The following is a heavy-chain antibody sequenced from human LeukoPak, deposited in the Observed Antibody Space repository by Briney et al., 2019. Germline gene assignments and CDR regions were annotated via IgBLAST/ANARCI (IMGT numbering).Heavy chain of an antibody. D-gene: IGHD6-13*01. J-gene: IGHJ4*02. CDR1: GGSISTYY. V-gene: IGHV4-59*01. CDR3: ARAYTTSWYNYFDY. Sequence: SETLSLTCTVSGGSISTYYWSWIRQPPGKRLEWIGYIYYSGSTNYNPSLKSRVTISVDTSKNQFSLKLSSVTAADTAVYYCARAYTTSWYNYFDYWGQGTLVTVSS. CDR2: IYYSGST.